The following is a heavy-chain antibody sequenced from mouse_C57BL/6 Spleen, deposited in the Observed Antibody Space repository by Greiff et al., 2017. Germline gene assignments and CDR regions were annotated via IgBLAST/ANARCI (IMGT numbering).Heavy chain of an antibody. J-gene: IGHJ2*01. CDR3: AREGRSYFDY. Sequence: QVQLQQSGPELVKPGASVKISCKASGYTFTDYYINWVKQRPGQGLWWIGWVYPGSGNTKYNEKFKGKATLTVNTSSSTAYMQLSSLTSEDSAVYFCAREGRSYFDYWGQGTTLTVSS. CDR2: VYPGSGNT. V-gene: IGHV1-84*01. D-gene: IGHD1-1*01. CDR1: GYTFTDYY.